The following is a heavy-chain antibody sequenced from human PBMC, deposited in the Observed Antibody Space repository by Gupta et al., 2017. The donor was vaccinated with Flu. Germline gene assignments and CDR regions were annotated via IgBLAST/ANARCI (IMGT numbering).Heavy chain of an antibody. CDR2: ISHDGNYK. J-gene: IGHJ4*02. D-gene: IGHD1-1*01. CDR1: GFTLSTYG. CDR3: ARDLRNNWSLDY. V-gene: IGHV3-30*03. Sequence: QVQLVESGGGVVQPGRSLRLSCAASGFTLSTYGMHWVRQAPGKGLQWVALISHDGNYKYYTDSVKGRFTISRDTSKNTLYLQMNSLRAEDTAVYYCARDLRNNWSLDYWGQGTLVTVSS.